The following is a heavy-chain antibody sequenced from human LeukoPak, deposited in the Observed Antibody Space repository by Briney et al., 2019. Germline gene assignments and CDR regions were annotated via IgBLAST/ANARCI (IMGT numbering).Heavy chain of an antibody. Sequence: ASVKVSCKASGYTFTSYGISWVRQAPGQGLEWMGWISAYNGNTNYAQKLQGRVTITADKSTSTAYMELSSLRSEDTAVYYCCITMVRGVIIFDYWGQGTLVTVSS. CDR1: GYTFTSYG. CDR2: ISAYNGNT. V-gene: IGHV1-18*01. D-gene: IGHD3-10*01. J-gene: IGHJ4*02. CDR3: CITMVRGVIIFDY.